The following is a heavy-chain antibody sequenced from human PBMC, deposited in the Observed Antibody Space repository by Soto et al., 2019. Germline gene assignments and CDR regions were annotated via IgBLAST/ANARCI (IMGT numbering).Heavy chain of an antibody. CDR1: GYTFTNYY. V-gene: IGHV1-46*03. CDR2: INPSGGST. J-gene: IGHJ4*02. CDR3: TRDVPGGSYYFDY. D-gene: IGHD1-26*01. Sequence: QVQLVQSGPEVKKPGASVKVSCKTSGYTFTNYYMHWVRQAPGQGLEWMGIINPSGGSTSYAQKFHGRVXXTXDXXTSTVDMELSSLRFEDAAVYYCTRDVPGGSYYFDYWGQGTLVTVSS.